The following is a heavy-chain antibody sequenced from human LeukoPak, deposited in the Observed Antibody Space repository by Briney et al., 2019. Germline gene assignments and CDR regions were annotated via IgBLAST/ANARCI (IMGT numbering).Heavy chain of an antibody. V-gene: IGHV4-34*01. Sequence: SETLSLTCAVYGGSFSGYYWSWIRQPPGKGLEWIGEINHSGSTNYNPSLKSRVTISVDTSKNQFSLKLSSVTAADTAVYYCAKTAADIVVVVADTFDYWGQGTLVTVSS. CDR3: AKTAADIVVVVADTFDY. D-gene: IGHD2-15*01. CDR2: INHSGST. J-gene: IGHJ4*02. CDR1: GGSFSGYY.